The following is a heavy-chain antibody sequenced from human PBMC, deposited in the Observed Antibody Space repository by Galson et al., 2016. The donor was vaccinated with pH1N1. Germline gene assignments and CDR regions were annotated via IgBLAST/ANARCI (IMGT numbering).Heavy chain of an antibody. V-gene: IGHV1-2*02. CDR1: GYNFNVYY. CDR3: ARILRTLVFDY. Sequence: SVKVSCKASGYNFNVYYMHWVRQAPGQGLQWMGWIDPNSGTTYYAQKFQSRVTMTRDTSISTAYMELSRLTSDDTALYYCARILRTLVFDYWGQGTLVTVSS. D-gene: IGHD3-9*01. CDR2: IDPNSGTT. J-gene: IGHJ4*02.